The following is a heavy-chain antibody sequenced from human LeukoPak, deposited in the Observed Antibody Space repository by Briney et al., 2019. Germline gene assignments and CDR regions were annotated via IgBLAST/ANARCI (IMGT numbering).Heavy chain of an antibody. D-gene: IGHD2/OR15-2a*01. CDR1: GFAFSRYA. V-gene: IGHV3-23*01. J-gene: IGHJ4*02. CDR3: AKEPGAATTYYFDS. CDR2: ISGSSSGS. Sequence: PGNSLRLSCAASGFAFSRYAMNWVRQGPGKGLEWVSSISGSSSGSYYTDSVKGRFTISRDNPNNTLYLQMNNLRVEDTAIYYCAKEPGAATTYYFDSWGEGTLVTVSS.